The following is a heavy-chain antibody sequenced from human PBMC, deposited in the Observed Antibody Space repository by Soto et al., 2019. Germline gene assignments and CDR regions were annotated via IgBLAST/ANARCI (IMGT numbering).Heavy chain of an antibody. J-gene: IGHJ6*02. V-gene: IGHV3-21*01. CDR1: GFTFSSYS. CDR3: ARDEYYDFWSGYYDCYYGMDV. CDR2: ISSSSSYI. D-gene: IGHD3-3*01. Sequence: GGSLRLSCAASGFTFSSYSMNWVRQAPGKGLEWVSSISSSSSYIYYADSVKGRFTISRDNAKNSLYLQMNSLRAEDTAVYYCARDEYYDFWSGYYDCYYGMDVWGQGTTVTVSS.